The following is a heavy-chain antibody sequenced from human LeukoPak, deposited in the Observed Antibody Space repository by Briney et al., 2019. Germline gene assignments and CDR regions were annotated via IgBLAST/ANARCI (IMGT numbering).Heavy chain of an antibody. J-gene: IGHJ5*02. V-gene: IGHV4-59*01. CDR1: GGSISSYY. Sequence: SETLSLTCTVSGGSISSYYWSRIRQPPGEGLEWIGYIYYSGSTNYNPSLKSRVTISVDTSKNQFSLKLSSVTAADTAVYYCAREGGYNWNYRPKHWFDPWGQGTLVTVSS. D-gene: IGHD1-7*01. CDR2: IYYSGST. CDR3: AREGGYNWNYRPKHWFDP.